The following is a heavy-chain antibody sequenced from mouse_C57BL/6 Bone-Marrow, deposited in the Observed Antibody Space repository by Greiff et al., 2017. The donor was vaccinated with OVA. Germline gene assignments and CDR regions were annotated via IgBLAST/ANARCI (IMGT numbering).Heavy chain of an antibody. J-gene: IGHJ1*03. CDR1: GFNIKDYY. D-gene: IGHD2-12*01. V-gene: IGHV14-2*01. Sequence: VQLQQSGAELVKPGASVKLSCTASGFNIKDYYMHWVKQRTEQGLEWIGRIDPEDGETKYAPKVQGKATITADTAANTAYLQLSSLTSEDTAVYYCAWGRRHGYFDGWGKGTTGTGAS. CDR2: IDPEDGET. CDR3: AWGRRHGYFDG.